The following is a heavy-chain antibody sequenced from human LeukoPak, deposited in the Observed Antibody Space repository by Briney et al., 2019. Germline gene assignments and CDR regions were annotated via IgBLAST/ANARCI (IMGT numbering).Heavy chain of an antibody. J-gene: IGHJ2*01. V-gene: IGHV4-4*07. CDR1: GGSISSYY. D-gene: IGHD2-2*01. CDR2: IYTSGST. CDR3: ARGRAAILYWYFDL. Sequence: SETLSLTCTVSGGSISSYYWSWIRQPAGKGLEWIGRIYTSGSTNYNPSLKSRVTMSVDTSKNQFSLRLSSVTAADTAVYYCARGRAAILYWYFDLWGRGTLVTVSS.